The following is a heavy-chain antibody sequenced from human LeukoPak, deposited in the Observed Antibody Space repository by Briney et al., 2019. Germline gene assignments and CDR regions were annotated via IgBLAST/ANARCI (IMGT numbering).Heavy chain of an antibody. V-gene: IGHV4-59*01. Sequence: SETLSLTCTVSGGSISSYYWSWIRQPPGKGLEWIGYIYYSGSTNYNPSLKSRVTIPVDTSKNQFSLKLSSVTAADTAVYYCARDRIVVVPAATYYYGMDVWGKGTTVTVSS. CDR1: GGSISSYY. J-gene: IGHJ6*04. CDR2: IYYSGST. D-gene: IGHD2-2*01. CDR3: ARDRIVVVPAATYYYGMDV.